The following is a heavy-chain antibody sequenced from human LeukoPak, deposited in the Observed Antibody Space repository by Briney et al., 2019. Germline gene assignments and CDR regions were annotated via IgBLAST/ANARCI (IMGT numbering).Heavy chain of an antibody. D-gene: IGHD3-10*01. Sequence: ASVKVSCKASGDTFTSYGISWVRQAPGQGLEWMGWISAYNGNTNYAQKLQGRVTMTTDTSTSTAYMELRSLRSDDTAVYYCARWGYGSGIRYYYYGMDVWGQGTTVTVSS. CDR3: ARWGYGSGIRYYYYGMDV. J-gene: IGHJ6*02. CDR1: GDTFTSYG. V-gene: IGHV1-18*01. CDR2: ISAYNGNT.